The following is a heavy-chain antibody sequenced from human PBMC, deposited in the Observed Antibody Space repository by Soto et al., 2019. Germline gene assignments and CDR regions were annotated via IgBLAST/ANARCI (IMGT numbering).Heavy chain of an antibody. D-gene: IGHD5-12*01. J-gene: IGHJ5*02. CDR1: GGTFSSHA. CDR2: IIPIFGTA. Sequence: QVQLVQSGAEVKKPGSSVKVSCKASGGTFSSHAISRVRQAPGQGLEGMGGIIPIFGTANYAQKFQGRVTITADESTSTAYRELSSLRSEDTAVYYCARDDSTAMATICPLISWGQGTLVSVSS. CDR3: ARDDSTAMATICPLIS. V-gene: IGHV1-69*01.